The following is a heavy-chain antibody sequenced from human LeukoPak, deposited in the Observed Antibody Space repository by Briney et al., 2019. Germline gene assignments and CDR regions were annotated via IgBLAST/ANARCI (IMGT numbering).Heavy chain of an antibody. D-gene: IGHD2-2*01. CDR2: MNPDSGNT. V-gene: IGHV1-8*01. CDR1: GYTFTSYD. J-gene: IGHJ5*02. CDR3: GAGSRYWRDNSFYRTFGP. Sequence: ASVKVSCKPSGYTFTSYDINWVRQATGQGPEWMGWMNPDSGNTGYAQKFQGRVTMTRTTSINTAYMELRSRSDENTAVYYCGAGSRYWRDNSFYRTFGPGGQGT.